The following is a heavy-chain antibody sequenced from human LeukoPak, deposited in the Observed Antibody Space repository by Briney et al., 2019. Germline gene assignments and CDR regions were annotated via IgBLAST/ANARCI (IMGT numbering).Heavy chain of an antibody. D-gene: IGHD3-10*01. Sequence: GGSLRHSCAASGFTASSHWMHWVRQAPGKGLVWVSRINPDGSSTYYADSVRGRFTISRDNAKNTLYLQMNSLTAEDTAVYYCARAISGHYGMFDYWPQRTLVTVSS. CDR2: INPDGSST. CDR3: ARAISGHYGMFDY. CDR1: GFTASSHW. J-gene: IGHJ4*02. V-gene: IGHV3-74*01.